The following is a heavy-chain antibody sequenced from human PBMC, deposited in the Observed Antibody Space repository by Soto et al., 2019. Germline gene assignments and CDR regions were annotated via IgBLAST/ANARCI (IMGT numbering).Heavy chain of an antibody. V-gene: IGHV1-46*01. D-gene: IGHD6-13*01. CDR2: INPSGGST. Sequence: ASVKVSCKASGYTFTSYYMRWVRQAPGQGLEWMGIINPSGGSTSYAQKFQGRVTMTRDTSTSTVYMELSSLRSEDTAVYYCARFSGSIAAAGTGNNWFDPWGQGTLVTVS. J-gene: IGHJ5*02. CDR1: GYTFTSYY. CDR3: ARFSGSIAAAGTGNNWFDP.